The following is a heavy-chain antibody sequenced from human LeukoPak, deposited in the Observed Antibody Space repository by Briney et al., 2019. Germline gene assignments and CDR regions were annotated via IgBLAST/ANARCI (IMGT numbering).Heavy chain of an antibody. CDR1: GFTFSSYE. CDR3: ARGRSGYDSYYWYFDL. D-gene: IGHD5-12*01. CDR2: ISSSDTTI. V-gene: IGHV3-48*03. Sequence: GGSLRLSCAASGFTFSSYEMNWVRQAPRKGLEWVSYISSSDTTIYYVDSVKGRFTISRDNAKNSLYLQMNSLRAEDTAVYYCARGRSGYDSYYWYFDLWGRGTLVTVSS. J-gene: IGHJ2*01.